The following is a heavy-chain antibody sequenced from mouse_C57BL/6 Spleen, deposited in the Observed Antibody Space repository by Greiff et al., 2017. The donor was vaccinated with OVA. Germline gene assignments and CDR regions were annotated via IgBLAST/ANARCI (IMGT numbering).Heavy chain of an antibody. CDR3: AREFYCSSFWDFDD. D-gene: IGHD1-1*01. CDR1: GYSITSGYY. Sequence: EVQLLESGPGLVKPSQSLSLTCSVTGYSITSGYYWNWIRQFPGNKLEWMGYISYDGSNNYNPSLKNRISITRDTSKNQFFLKLNSVTTEDTATYYCAREFYCSSFWDFDDWGKGTTVTVSS. J-gene: IGHJ1*03. CDR2: ISYDGSN. V-gene: IGHV3-6*01.